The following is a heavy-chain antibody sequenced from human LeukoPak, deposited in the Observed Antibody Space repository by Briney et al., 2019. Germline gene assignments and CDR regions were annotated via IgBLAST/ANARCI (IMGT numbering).Heavy chain of an antibody. CDR1: IGPFSGYH. CDR2: INHRGSN. D-gene: IGHD5-18*01. J-gene: IGHJ4*02. Sequence: PSDTVSLTCAVYIGPFSGYHWSWIRHSPEKGLEWIGEINHRGSNNYYPSLKSRVTISVETSKNQFSSKLCHVTAAGHAGDYCSSTSAMVYFDDWGQGTLVTVSS. CDR3: SSTSAMVYFDD. V-gene: IGHV4-34*01.